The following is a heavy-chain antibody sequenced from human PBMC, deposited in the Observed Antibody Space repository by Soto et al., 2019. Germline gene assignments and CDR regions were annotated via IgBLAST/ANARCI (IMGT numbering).Heavy chain of an antibody. CDR1: GFTFSNYA. CDR3: ARDPRNKGLDP. V-gene: IGHV3-23*01. CDR2: IGGSCDWT. J-gene: IGHJ5*02. Sequence: GGSLRLSCAASGFTFSNYAMSWVRQAPGKGLEWVSVIGGSCDWTYYADSVKGRFTISRDNAKNTLYLQMNGLIAEDTAVYYCARDPRNKGLDPWGQGTLVTVSS.